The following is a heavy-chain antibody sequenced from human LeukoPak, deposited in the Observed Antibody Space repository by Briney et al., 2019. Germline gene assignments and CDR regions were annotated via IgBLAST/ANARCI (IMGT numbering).Heavy chain of an antibody. CDR2: IYYSGST. D-gene: IGHD3-10*01. CDR3: ARASQLLSNAFDI. CDR1: GGSISSYY. Sequence: SETLSLTCTVSGGSISSYYWSWIRQPPGRGLEWIGYIYYSGSTNYNPSLKSRVTISVDTSKNQFSLKLSSVTAADTAVYYCARASQLLSNAFDIWGQGAMVTVSS. J-gene: IGHJ3*02. V-gene: IGHV4-59*01.